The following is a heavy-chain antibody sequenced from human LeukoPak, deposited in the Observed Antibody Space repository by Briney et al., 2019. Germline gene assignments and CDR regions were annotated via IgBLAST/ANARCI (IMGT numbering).Heavy chain of an antibody. Sequence: ASVKVSCKASGYTFTGYYMHWVRQAPGQGLEWMGRINPKSGGTNYAQEFQGRVTMTRDTSINTAYMELSRVRSDDTAVYYCAISTSPYVIEVWTNGPLDYWGQGTLVAVSS. V-gene: IGHV1-2*06. J-gene: IGHJ4*02. D-gene: IGHD3-22*01. CDR1: GYTFTGYY. CDR2: INPKSGGT. CDR3: AISTSPYVIEVWTNGPLDY.